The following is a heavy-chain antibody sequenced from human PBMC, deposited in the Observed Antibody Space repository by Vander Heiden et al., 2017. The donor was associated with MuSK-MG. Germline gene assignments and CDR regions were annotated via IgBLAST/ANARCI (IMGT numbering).Heavy chain of an antibody. J-gene: IGHJ4*02. CDR1: GSSFTSYW. V-gene: IGHV5-51*01. CDR3: ARRMYNWNYFDY. D-gene: IGHD1-20*01. Sequence: QLAQSGAEVKKPVDPLTISCQGSGSSFTSYWIGWVRQMPGKGLEWMGIIYPGDSDTRYSPSFQGQVTISADKSISTAYLQWSSLKASDTAMYYCARRMYNWNYFDYWGQGTLVTVSS. CDR2: IYPGDSDT.